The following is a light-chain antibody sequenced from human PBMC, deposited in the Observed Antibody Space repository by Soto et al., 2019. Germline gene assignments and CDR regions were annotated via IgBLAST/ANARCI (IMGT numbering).Light chain of an antibody. CDR1: QDISNY. V-gene: IGKV1-33*01. J-gene: IGKJ4*01. Sequence: DIQMTQSPSSRSASVGDRVTITCEASQDISNYLNWYQQKPGKAPKLLIYDASNLETGVPSRFSGSGSGTDFTFTISSLQTEDIATYYCQQYDNLTLTFGGGTKVDIK. CDR3: QQYDNLTLT. CDR2: DAS.